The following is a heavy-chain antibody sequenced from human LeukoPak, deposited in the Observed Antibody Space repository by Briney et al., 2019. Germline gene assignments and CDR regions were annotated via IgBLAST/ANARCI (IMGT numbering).Heavy chain of an antibody. CDR1: GYTFTGYY. CDR2: INPDSGGT. CDR3: ARGHVGATDLDY. V-gene: IGHV1-2*02. D-gene: IGHD1-26*01. Sequence: ASVKVSCKASGYTFTGYYIHWVRQAPGQGLEWMGWINPDSGGTNYAQKFQGRVTMTRDTSISTAYMELSRLRSDDTAVYYCARGHVGATDLDYWGQGTLVTVSS. J-gene: IGHJ4*02.